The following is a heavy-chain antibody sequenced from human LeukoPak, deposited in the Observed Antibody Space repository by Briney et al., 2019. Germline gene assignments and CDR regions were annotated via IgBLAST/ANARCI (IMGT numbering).Heavy chain of an antibody. Sequence: GGSLRLSCAASGFTFSSYGMHWVRQAPGKGLEWVAFIRYDGSNKYYADSVKGRFTISRDNSKNTLYLQMNSLRAEDTAVYYCAKAVGYCSSTSCYTNYYYYMDVWGKGTTVIVSS. V-gene: IGHV3-30*02. J-gene: IGHJ6*03. CDR3: AKAVGYCSSTSCYTNYYYYMDV. D-gene: IGHD2-2*02. CDR2: IRYDGSNK. CDR1: GFTFSSYG.